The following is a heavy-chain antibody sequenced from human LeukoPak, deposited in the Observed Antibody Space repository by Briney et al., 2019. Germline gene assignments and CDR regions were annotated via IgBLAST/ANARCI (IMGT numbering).Heavy chain of an antibody. J-gene: IGHJ4*02. CDR1: GGSISSGGYY. CDR3: ASGRFHNYYDSSGYYYV. D-gene: IGHD3-22*01. CDR2: IYYSGST. Sequence: SQTLSLTCTVSGGSISSGGYYWSWIRQHPGKGLESLGYIYYSGSTYYNPSLKSRVTISVDTSKNQFSLKLSSVTAADTAVYYCASGRFHNYYDSSGYYYVWGRGTLVTVSS. V-gene: IGHV4-31*03.